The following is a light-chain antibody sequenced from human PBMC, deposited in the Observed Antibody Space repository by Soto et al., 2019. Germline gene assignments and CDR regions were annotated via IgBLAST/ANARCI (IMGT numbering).Light chain of an antibody. CDR1: QSVSNNY. CDR3: QQYGSSPRT. Sequence: EIVLTQSPGTLSLSPGERATLSCRASQSVSNNYLAWYQQKPGQAPRLLIYGASNRATGIPVRSSGSGSETDFTLTISRLEPEDFAVYYCQQYGSSPRTFGQGTKVDIK. V-gene: IGKV3-20*01. CDR2: GAS. J-gene: IGKJ1*01.